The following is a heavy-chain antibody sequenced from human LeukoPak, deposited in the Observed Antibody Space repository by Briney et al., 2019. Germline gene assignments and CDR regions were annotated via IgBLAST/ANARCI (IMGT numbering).Heavy chain of an antibody. D-gene: IGHD3-3*01. CDR3: ARRVVIRDDAFDI. V-gene: IGHV4-30-2*01. CDR2: IYHSGNA. CDR1: GGSISSGGHT. Sequence: PSETLFLTCAVSGGSISSGGHTWSWIRQPPGKGLEWIGYIYHSGNAYYNPSLKSRVTISVDTSKNQFSLKLTSVTAADTAVYYCARRVVIRDDAFDIWGQGTVVTVSS. J-gene: IGHJ3*02.